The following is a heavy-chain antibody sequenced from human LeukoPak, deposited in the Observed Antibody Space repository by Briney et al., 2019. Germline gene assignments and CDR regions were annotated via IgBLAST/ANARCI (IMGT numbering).Heavy chain of an antibody. Sequence: SETLSLTCTVSAGSISSVDYYWSWIRQPPGKGLEWIGYIYYSGSTYYNQSLKRRVTISVDTSNNQFSPQLSSVTAADTAVSYCARVVDCSRTSCYPSYHRFDPWRQGTLVTVSS. CDR2: IYYSGST. CDR3: ARVVDCSRTSCYPSYHRFDP. D-gene: IGHD2-2*01. CDR1: AGSISSVDYY. V-gene: IGHV4-30-4*08. J-gene: IGHJ5*02.